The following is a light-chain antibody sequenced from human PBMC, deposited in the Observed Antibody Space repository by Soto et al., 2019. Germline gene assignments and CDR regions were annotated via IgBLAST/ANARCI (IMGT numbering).Light chain of an antibody. CDR1: QNINNY. CDR3: QQYGSSWT. J-gene: IGKJ1*01. CDR2: GAS. Sequence: TQSPSSLSASVGDRVTITCRAGQNINNYLNWYQQKPGQAPRLLIYGASSRATGIPDRFSGSGSGTDFTLTISRLEPEDFAVYYCQQYGSSWTFGQGTKVEIK. V-gene: IGKV3-20*01.